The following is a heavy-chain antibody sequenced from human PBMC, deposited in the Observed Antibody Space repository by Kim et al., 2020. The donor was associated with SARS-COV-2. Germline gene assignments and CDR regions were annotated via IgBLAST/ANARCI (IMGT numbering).Heavy chain of an antibody. D-gene: IGHD1-26*01. CDR1: GGSFSGYY. Sequence: SETLSLTCAVYGGSFSGYYWSWIRQPPGKGLEWIGEINHSGSTNYNPSLKSRVTISVDTSKNQFSLKLSSVTAADTAVYYCARGLGTPPGVGATYFDYWGQGTLVTVSS. J-gene: IGHJ4*02. V-gene: IGHV4-34*01. CDR2: INHSGST. CDR3: ARGLGTPPGVGATYFDY.